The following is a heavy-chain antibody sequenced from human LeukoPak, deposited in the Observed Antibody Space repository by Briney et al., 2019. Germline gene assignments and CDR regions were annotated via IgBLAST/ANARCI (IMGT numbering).Heavy chain of an antibody. CDR1: GFTVSSNY. Sequence: GGSLRLSCAVSGFTVSSNYMSWVRQAPGKGLEWVSAISGSGGSTHYADSVKGRFTISRDNSKNTLYLQMNSLRAEDTAVYYCAKELTSEGYFDHWGQGTLVTVSS. CDR3: AKELTSEGYFDH. V-gene: IGHV3-23*01. D-gene: IGHD3-9*01. J-gene: IGHJ4*02. CDR2: ISGSGGST.